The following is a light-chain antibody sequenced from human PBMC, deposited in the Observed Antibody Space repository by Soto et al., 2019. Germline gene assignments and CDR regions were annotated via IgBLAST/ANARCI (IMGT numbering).Light chain of an antibody. J-gene: IGKJ1*01. CDR2: VAS. CDR3: QQYGSSPKT. CDR1: HCFSSSY. V-gene: IGKV3-20*01. Sequence: EIVLTQSPGTLSLSPGERTTLSCRASHCFSSSYLAWYQQKPGQAPRLLIYVASSRATIIPDRFSGSGSGTDFTLTISRLEPEDFAVYYCQQYGSSPKTFGQGTKVDIK.